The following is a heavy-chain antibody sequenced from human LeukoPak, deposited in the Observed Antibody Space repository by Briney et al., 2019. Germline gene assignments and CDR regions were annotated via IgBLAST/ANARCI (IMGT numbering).Heavy chain of an antibody. CDR3: AKRGVVIRVVLVGFHKEAYYFES. Sequence: PGGSLRLSCAVSGISLSNYGMSWVRQVPGKGLEWVAGISDSGGSTKYADSVKGRFTISRDNPKNTLFLQMNSLRAEDTAVYFCAKRGVVIRVVLVGFHKEAYYFESWGQGALVTVSS. J-gene: IGHJ4*02. D-gene: IGHD3/OR15-3a*01. CDR1: GISLSNYG. V-gene: IGHV3-23*01. CDR2: ISDSGGST.